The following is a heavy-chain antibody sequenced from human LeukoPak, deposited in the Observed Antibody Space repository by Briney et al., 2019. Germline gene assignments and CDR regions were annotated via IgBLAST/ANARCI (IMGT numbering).Heavy chain of an antibody. CDR2: INHSGST. D-gene: IGHD2-2*01. CDR1: GGSFSGYY. V-gene: IGHV4-34*01. Sequence: SETLSLTCAVYGGSFSGYYWSWIRQPPGKGLEWIGEINHSGSTNYNPSLKSRVTISVDTSKNQFSLKLSSVTAADTAVYYCARSWYCSSTSCYAIDYWGQGTLVTVSS. CDR3: ARSWYCSSTSCYAIDY. J-gene: IGHJ4*02.